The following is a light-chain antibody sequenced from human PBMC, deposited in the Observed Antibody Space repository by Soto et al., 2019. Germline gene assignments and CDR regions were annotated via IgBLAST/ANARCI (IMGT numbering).Light chain of an antibody. J-gene: IGKJ5*01. V-gene: IGKV1-9*01. Sequence: DIQLTQSPSFLSASVGDRVTITCRASQGISSYLAWYQQKPGKAPKLLIYVVSTLQSGVPSRFSGSGSGTEFTLTISSLQPESFATYCCQQLNCYPITFGQGTRLEIK. CDR3: QQLNCYPIT. CDR2: VVS. CDR1: QGISSY.